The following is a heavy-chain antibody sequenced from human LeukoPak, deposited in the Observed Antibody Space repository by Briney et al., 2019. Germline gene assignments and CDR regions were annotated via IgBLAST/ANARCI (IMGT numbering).Heavy chain of an antibody. J-gene: IGHJ4*02. CDR2: LRDTEST. CDR3: ATLKRGSVFGYFNF. D-gene: IGHD3-3*01. Sequence: SETLCLSCAASGSSISTPYRSWLRQPPGKGLEWVAYLRDTESTKDNPSLTSRVVLSADTSKNQSSLRLTSVTAEDTAIYYCATLKRGSVFGYFNFWGQGLLVTVSS. CDR1: GSSISTPY. V-gene: IGHV4-59*11.